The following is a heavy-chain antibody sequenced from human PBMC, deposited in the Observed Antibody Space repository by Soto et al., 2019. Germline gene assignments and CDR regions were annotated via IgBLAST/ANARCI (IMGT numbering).Heavy chain of an antibody. D-gene: IGHD3-10*01. Sequence: PSETLSLTCTVSGGSISSGGYYWSWIRQHPGKGLEWIGYIYYSGSTYYNPSLKSRVTISVDTSKNQFSLKLSSVTAADTAVYYCARVRVRGNYIDYWAREPWSPSPQ. J-gene: IGHJ4*02. V-gene: IGHV4-31*03. CDR3: ARVRVRGNYIDY. CDR2: IYYSGST. CDR1: GGSISSGGYY.